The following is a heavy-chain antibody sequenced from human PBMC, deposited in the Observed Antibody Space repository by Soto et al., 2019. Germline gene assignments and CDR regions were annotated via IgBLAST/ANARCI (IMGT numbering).Heavy chain of an antibody. CDR2: ISYDGSNK. J-gene: IGHJ6*03. Sequence: GGSLRLSCAASGFTFSSYGMHWVRQAPGRGLEWVAVISYDGSNKYYADSVKGRFTISRDNSKNTLYLQMNSLRAEDTAVYYCAKELVPSTSPRVYYSYMDVWAKGTTVTGSS. CDR3: AKELVPSTSPRVYYSYMDV. D-gene: IGHD4-17*01. CDR1: GFTFSSYG. V-gene: IGHV3-30*18.